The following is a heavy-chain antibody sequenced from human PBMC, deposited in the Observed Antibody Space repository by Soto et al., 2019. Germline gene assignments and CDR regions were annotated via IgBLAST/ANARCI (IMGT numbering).Heavy chain of an antibody. J-gene: IGHJ6*03. Sequence: QAYLEQSGAEVKKPGASVKVSCKASGYSLTDNGITWVRQASGQGLEYVGWISPDSGKTDYAQKFQGRVTMTRDTSINTVYMELSSLRSDDTAVYYCARVYGYYSYYMDVWGKGTTVTVSS. CDR3: ARVYGYYSYYMDV. CDR2: ISPDSGKT. CDR1: GYSLTDNG. V-gene: IGHV1-8*01. D-gene: IGHD2-8*01.